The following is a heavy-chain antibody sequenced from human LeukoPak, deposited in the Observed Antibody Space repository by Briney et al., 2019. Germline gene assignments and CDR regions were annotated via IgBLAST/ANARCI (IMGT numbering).Heavy chain of an antibody. Sequence: ASVKVSCKVSGYTLTELSMHWVRQAPGQGLEWMGWISAYNGNTNYAQKLQGRVTMTTDTSTSTAYMELRSLRSDDTAVYYCATQRITPFDYWGQGTLVTVSS. CDR1: GYTLTELS. V-gene: IGHV1-18*01. CDR3: ATQRITPFDY. CDR2: ISAYNGNT. D-gene: IGHD4-23*01. J-gene: IGHJ4*02.